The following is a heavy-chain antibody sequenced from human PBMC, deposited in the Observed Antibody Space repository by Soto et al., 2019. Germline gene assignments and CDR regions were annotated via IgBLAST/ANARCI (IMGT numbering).Heavy chain of an antibody. J-gene: IGHJ6*03. D-gene: IGHD2-8*01. CDR2: IYPGDSDT. CDR3: ARHTAWDYCTNGVCYKSPYYYYYMDV. Sequence: GESLKISCKGSGYSFTSYWIGWVRQMPGKGLEWMGIIYPGDSDTRYSPSFQGQVTISADKSISTAYLQWSSLKASDTAMYYCARHTAWDYCTNGVCYKSPYYYYYMDVWGKGTTVTVSS. V-gene: IGHV5-51*01. CDR1: GYSFTSYW.